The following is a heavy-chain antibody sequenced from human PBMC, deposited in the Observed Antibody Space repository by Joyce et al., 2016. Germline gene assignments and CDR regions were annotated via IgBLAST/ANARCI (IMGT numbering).Heavy chain of an antibody. J-gene: IGHJ4*02. D-gene: IGHD6-25*01. CDR1: GFTFRSYG. CDR2: ISNYGKNK. CDR3: AKDRETSAVLDF. V-gene: IGHV3-30*18. Sequence: QAQLVESGGGVVQPGRSLRLSCAVSGFTFRSYGMHWVRQAPGKGLEWVAVISNYGKNKNYADSVKGRFTVSRDNSKKILSLQMNSLRPEDTAVYYCAKDRETSAVLDFWGQGTPVTVSS.